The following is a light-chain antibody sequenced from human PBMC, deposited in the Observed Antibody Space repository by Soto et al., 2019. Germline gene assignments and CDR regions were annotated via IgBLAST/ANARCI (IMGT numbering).Light chain of an antibody. Sequence: DIQMTQSPSSLSASVGDRVTITCRASQIINTWLAWYQQKPGKAPKLVIYRASNLVNGVPSRFSGSGSGTEFTLTISSLQPDDFSIYYCQQYETYSDTFGPGTKVDL. CDR3: QQYETYSDT. V-gene: IGKV1-5*03. J-gene: IGKJ3*01. CDR2: RAS. CDR1: QIINTW.